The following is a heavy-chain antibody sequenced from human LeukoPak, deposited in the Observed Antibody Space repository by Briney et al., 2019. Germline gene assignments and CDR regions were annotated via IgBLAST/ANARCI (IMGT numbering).Heavy chain of an antibody. CDR1: GFTFSSYS. CDR3: ARASITIFGRWVDH. D-gene: IGHD3-3*01. CDR2: ISSSSSTI. J-gene: IGHJ4*02. Sequence: GGSLRLSCAASGFTFSSYSMNWVRQSPGKGLEWVSYISSSSSTIYYADSVKGRFTISRDNAKNSLYLQMNSLRAEDTAVYYCARASITIFGRWVDHWGQGTLVTVSS. V-gene: IGHV3-48*01.